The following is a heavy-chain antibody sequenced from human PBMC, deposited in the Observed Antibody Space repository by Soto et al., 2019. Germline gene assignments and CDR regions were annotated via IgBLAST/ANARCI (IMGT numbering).Heavy chain of an antibody. V-gene: IGHV3-30*04. CDR3: ARDSETNGYSYDYFDY. J-gene: IGHJ4*02. CDR2: ISYDGSNT. D-gene: IGHD5-18*01. CDR1: GFTFRTYA. Sequence: QVPLVESGGGVVQPRRSLKLSCAASGFTFRTYAMHWVRQAPGKGLEWVAVISYDGSNTYYADSVKGRFTISRDNSKNTLYLQMNSLRTEDSAVYYCARDSETNGYSYDYFDYWGQGTLVTVSS.